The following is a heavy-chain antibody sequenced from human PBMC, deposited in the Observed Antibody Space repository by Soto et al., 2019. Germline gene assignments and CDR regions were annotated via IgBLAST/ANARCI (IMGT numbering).Heavy chain of an antibody. V-gene: IGHV3-74*01. CDR2: ISGDMSST. CDR1: GFSFSDYW. J-gene: IGHJ4*02. CDR3: ARGIGYSAQDY. Sequence: GGSLRLSCAASGFSFSDYWMHWVRQVPGTGLVWVSRISGDMSSTNYADSVKGRFTISRDNAKNTLYVQMNSLRAEDTAVYYCARGIGYSAQDYWGQGTPVTVSS. D-gene: IGHD1-1*01.